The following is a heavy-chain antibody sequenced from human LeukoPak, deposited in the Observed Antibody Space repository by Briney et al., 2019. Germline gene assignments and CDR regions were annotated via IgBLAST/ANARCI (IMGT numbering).Heavy chain of an antibody. J-gene: IGHJ6*02. V-gene: IGHV3-15*01. CDR2: IKRNADGGTT. D-gene: IGHD2-2*01. CDR3: ATDAYCSTTSSYGPNYYYGLGV. Sequence: KPGGSLRLSCAASGFTFSNAWMTWVRQAPGKGLEWVGRIKRNADGGTTDYAAPVQGRFSISRDDSKNTLCLLMNSLKTEDTAVYYCATDAYCSTTSSYGPNYYYGLGVWGQGTTVTVSS. CDR1: GFTFSNAW.